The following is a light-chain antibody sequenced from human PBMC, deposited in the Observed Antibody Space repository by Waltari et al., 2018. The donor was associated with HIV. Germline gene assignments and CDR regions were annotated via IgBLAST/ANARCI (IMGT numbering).Light chain of an antibody. Sequence: QSALTQPPSASGSLGQSVTISCTGTSSDVGGYNYVSWYQQYPGEAPKLIIYDVNRRPSGVPERSSGSKSGNTASLTVSGLQGEDEAQYYCSAYAGSNNLVLFGGGTKLTVL. CDR2: DVN. CDR3: SAYAGSNNLVL. V-gene: IGLV2-8*01. CDR1: SSDVGGYNY. J-gene: IGLJ2*01.